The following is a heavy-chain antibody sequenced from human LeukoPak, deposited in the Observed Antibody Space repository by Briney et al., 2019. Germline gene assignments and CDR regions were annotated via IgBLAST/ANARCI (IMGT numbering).Heavy chain of an antibody. Sequence: SETLSLTCTVSGGSISSSSYYWGWIRQPPGKGLEWIGSIYYSGSTYYNPSLKSRVTISVDTSKNQFSLKLSSVTAADTAVYYCARHGGRAVAGTPYWFDPWGQGTLVTVSP. D-gene: IGHD6-19*01. CDR2: IYYSGST. CDR1: GGSISSSSYY. CDR3: ARHGGRAVAGTPYWFDP. J-gene: IGHJ5*02. V-gene: IGHV4-39*01.